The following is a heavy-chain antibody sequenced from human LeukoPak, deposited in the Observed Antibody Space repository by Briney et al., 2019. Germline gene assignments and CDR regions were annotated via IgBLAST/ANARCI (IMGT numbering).Heavy chain of an antibody. Sequence: GGSLRLSCAASGFTFSSYSMNWVRQAPGKGREWVSSISSSSSYIYYADSVKGRFTISRDNAKNSLYLQMNSLRAEDTAVYYCARADGYSGSSVDFDYWGQGTLVTVSS. CDR3: ARADGYSGSSVDFDY. CDR1: GFTFSSYS. V-gene: IGHV3-21*01. J-gene: IGHJ4*02. CDR2: ISSSSSYI. D-gene: IGHD1-26*01.